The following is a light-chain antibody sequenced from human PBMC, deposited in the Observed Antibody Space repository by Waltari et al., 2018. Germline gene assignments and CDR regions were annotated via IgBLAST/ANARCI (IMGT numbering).Light chain of an antibody. CDR2: DAS. J-gene: IGKJ4*01. Sequence: EIVLTQSPATLSLSPGERATLSCRASQSVSSYLAWYQQKPGQAPRLLIYDASNRATGIPARFSGMGSGTDFTLTISSLEPEDFAVYYCQQRSNWLALTFGGGTKVEIK. CDR3: QQRSNWLALT. CDR1: QSVSSY. V-gene: IGKV3-11*01.